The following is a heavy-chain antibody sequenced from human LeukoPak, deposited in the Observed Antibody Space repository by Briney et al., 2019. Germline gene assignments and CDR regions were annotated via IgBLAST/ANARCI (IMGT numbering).Heavy chain of an antibody. J-gene: IGHJ3*02. V-gene: IGHV4-39*01. CDR2: IYYSGST. Sequence: SETLSLTCPVSGGSISSSSYYWGWIREPPGKGLEWFGSIYYSGSTYYNPSLKSRVTISVDTAKNKLSLNMNTVSAADTAVYYCAKHDIVVVPAARPQFAFDIWGQGTMVTVSS. CDR3: AKHDIVVVPAARPQFAFDI. CDR1: GGSISSSSYY. D-gene: IGHD2-2*01.